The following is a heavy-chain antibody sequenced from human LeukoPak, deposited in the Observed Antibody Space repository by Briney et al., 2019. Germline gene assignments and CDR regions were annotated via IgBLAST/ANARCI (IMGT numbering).Heavy chain of an antibody. V-gene: IGHV3-11*04. J-gene: IGHJ4*02. CDR1: GFTFTSYA. CDR2: ISSSGSTI. CDR3: ARSSRLTFDC. Sequence: PGGSLRLSCSASGFTFTSYAMSWIRQAPGKGLEWVSYISSSGSTIYYADSVKGRFTISRDNAKNSLYLQMNSLRAEDTAVYYCARSSRLTFDCWGQGTLVTVSS. D-gene: IGHD6-6*01.